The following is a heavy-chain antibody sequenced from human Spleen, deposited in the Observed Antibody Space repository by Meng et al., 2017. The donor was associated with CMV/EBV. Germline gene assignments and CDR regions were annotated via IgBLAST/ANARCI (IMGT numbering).Heavy chain of an antibody. CDR1: GFQLNTQT. CDR2: VSSDITNQ. CDR3: STSRLHLDAVDL. V-gene: IGHV3-30*09. Sequence: GESLKISCVASGFQLNTQTGHWVRQPPGKGLEWLAVVSSDITNQYYADSVKGRFAVSRDNFRKSLYLQMNSLSPEDTAVYYCSTSRLHLDAVDLWGHGTLVTVSS. D-gene: IGHD2-15*01. J-gene: IGHJ3*01.